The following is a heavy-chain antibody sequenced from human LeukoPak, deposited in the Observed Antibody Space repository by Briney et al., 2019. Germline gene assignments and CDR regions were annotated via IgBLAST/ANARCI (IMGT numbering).Heavy chain of an antibody. CDR1: GFTFSSYA. CDR3: ARDGLNYYGSGSQSPMDY. CDR2: ISYDGSNK. Sequence: GGSLRLSCAASGFTFSSYAMHWVRQAPGKGLEWVAVISYDGSNKYYADSVKGRFTISRDNSKNTLYLQMNSLRAEDTAVYYCARDGLNYYGSGSQSPMDYWGQGTLVTVSS. D-gene: IGHD3-10*01. J-gene: IGHJ4*02. V-gene: IGHV3-30-3*01.